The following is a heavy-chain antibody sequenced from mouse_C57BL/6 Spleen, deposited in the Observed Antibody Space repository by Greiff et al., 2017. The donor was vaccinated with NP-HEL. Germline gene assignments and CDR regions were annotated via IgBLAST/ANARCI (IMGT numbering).Heavy chain of an antibody. J-gene: IGHJ1*03. CDR1: GYTFTDYY. CDR2: IYPGSGNT. CDR3: ARGGSSYWYFDV. Sequence: QVQLKQSGAELVRPGASVKLSCKASGYTFTDYYINWVKQRPGPGLEWIARIYPGSGNTYYNEKFKGKATLTAENSSSTAYMQLSSLTSEDSAVYFCARGGSSYWYFDVWGTGTTFTVSS. V-gene: IGHV1-76*01. D-gene: IGHD1-1*01.